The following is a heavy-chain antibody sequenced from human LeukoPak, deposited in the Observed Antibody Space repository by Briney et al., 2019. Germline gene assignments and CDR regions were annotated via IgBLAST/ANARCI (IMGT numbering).Heavy chain of an antibody. CDR2: ISWDGGST. J-gene: IGHJ4*02. CDR3: ARDGRIAVAGTFDY. V-gene: IGHV3-43*01. Sequence: PGGSLRLSCAASGFTFDDYTMHWVRQAPGKGLEWVSLISWDGGSTYYADSVKGRFTISRDNAKNSLYLQMNSLRAEDTAVYYCARDGRIAVAGTFDYWGQGTLVTVSS. CDR1: GFTFDDYT. D-gene: IGHD6-19*01.